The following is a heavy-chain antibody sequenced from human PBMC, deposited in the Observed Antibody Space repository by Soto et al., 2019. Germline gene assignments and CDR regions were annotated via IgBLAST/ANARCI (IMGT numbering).Heavy chain of an antibody. V-gene: IGHV3-7*05. CDR1: GFTFSTYW. Sequence: EVQLVESGGGLVQPGGSRRLSCAASGFTFSTYWMTWVRQAPGKGLECVANIKQDESEKYYVGSVKGRFTISRDNAKNSLYLQMNSLRAEDTAVYYCARGGSGWLGADYWGQGTLVTVSS. CDR3: ARGGSGWLGADY. J-gene: IGHJ4*02. D-gene: IGHD6-19*01. CDR2: IKQDESEK.